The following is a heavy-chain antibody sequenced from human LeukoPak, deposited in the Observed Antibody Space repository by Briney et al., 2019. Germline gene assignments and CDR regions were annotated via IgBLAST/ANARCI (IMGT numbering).Heavy chain of an antibody. CDR1: GFTFSSYA. D-gene: IGHD2-2*01. V-gene: IGHV3-30-3*01. CDR2: ISYDGSNK. J-gene: IGHJ4*02. CDR3: ARDKGFRSTTSCPYIGGSDY. Sequence: GGSLRLSCAASGFTFSSYAMHWVRQAPGKGLEWVAVISYDGSNKYYADSVKGRFTISRDNSKNTLYLQMNSLRAEDTAVYYCARDKGFRSTTSCPYIGGSDYWGRGTLVTVSS.